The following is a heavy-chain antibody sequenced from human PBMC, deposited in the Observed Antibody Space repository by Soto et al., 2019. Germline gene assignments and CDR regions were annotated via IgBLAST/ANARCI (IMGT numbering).Heavy chain of an antibody. J-gene: IGHJ3*02. Sequence: QVQLVESGGGVVQPGRSLRLSCAASGFTFSSYAMHWVRQAPGKGLEWVAVISYDGSNKYYADSVKGRFTISRDNSKNTLYLQMNSLRAEDTAVYYCARYRAVAGPFAFDIWGQGTMVTVSS. CDR2: ISYDGSNK. V-gene: IGHV3-30-3*01. D-gene: IGHD6-19*01. CDR3: ARYRAVAGPFAFDI. CDR1: GFTFSSYA.